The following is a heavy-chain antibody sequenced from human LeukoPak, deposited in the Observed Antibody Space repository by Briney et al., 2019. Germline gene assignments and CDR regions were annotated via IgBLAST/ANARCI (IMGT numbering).Heavy chain of an antibody. Sequence: GGSLRLFCSASGCTFSSYWMSWVRQTTGKGLECVAKIREDGNEKFYVDSVKGRFTISRDNAKNSVYLQMNSLRVEDTAVYFCARDYIGGWNDHWGQGTLVTVSS. CDR3: ARDYIGGWNDH. D-gene: IGHD3-16*01. V-gene: IGHV3-7*01. J-gene: IGHJ4*02. CDR2: IREDGNEK. CDR1: GCTFSSYW.